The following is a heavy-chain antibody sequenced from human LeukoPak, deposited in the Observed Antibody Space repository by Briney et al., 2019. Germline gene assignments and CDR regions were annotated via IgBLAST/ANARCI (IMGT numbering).Heavy chain of an antibody. CDR1: GYTFTSYG. V-gene: IGHV1-18*01. CDR3: ARDRDMITFGGANFDY. D-gene: IGHD3-16*01. Sequence: ASVKVSCKASGYTFTSYGISWVRQAPGQGLEWMGWISAYNGNTNHAQKLQGRVTMTTDTSTSTAYMELRSLRSDDTAVYYCARDRDMITFGGANFDYWGQGTLVTVSS. J-gene: IGHJ4*02. CDR2: ISAYNGNT.